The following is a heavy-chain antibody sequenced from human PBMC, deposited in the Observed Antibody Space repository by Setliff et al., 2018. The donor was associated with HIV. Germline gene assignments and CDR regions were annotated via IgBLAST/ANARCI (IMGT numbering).Heavy chain of an antibody. CDR2: IKSRADGGTT. D-gene: IGHD3-10*01. V-gene: IGHV3-15*01. J-gene: IGHJ4*01. Sequence: LRLSCAASGFPFSNAWMTWVRQVPGKRLDWVGRIKSRADGGTTDYASPVNGRFSLSRDDSPTPLSLPLDSLKTDDTAVYYCTTDDGSGPFYPPPYFDYWGHGTL. CDR3: TTDDGSGPFYPPPYFDY. CDR1: GFPFSNAW.